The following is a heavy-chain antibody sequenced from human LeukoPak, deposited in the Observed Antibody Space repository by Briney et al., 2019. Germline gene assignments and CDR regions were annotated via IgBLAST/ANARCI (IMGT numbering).Heavy chain of an antibody. CDR1: GFTFSSYG. V-gene: IGHV3-30*18. CDR3: ANTDTTWGVSSSWSGRLDY. Sequence: QPGGSLRLSCAASGFTFSSYGMHWVRQAPGEGLEWVAVISYDGSNKYYADSVKGRFTISRDNSKNTLYLQMNSLRPEDTAVYYCANTDTTWGVSSSWSGRLDYWGQGTLVTVSS. D-gene: IGHD6-13*01. CDR2: ISYDGSNK. J-gene: IGHJ4*02.